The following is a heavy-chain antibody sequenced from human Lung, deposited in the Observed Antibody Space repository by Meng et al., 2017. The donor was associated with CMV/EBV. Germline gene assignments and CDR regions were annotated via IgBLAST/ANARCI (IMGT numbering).Heavy chain of an antibody. V-gene: IGHV1-18*01. CDR3: ARERGYCGTTSCSYYFAY. CDR2: ISPYDGNT. J-gene: IGHJ4*02. Sequence: SVXVSXXASGYTFTSYGIIWVRQAPGQGLEWMGWISPYDGNTNYAQTLQDRVTMTTDTPTSTAYMELRSLRSDDTAVYFCARERGYCGTTSCSYYFAYWAQGPLAPFPS. D-gene: IGHD2-2*01. CDR1: GYTFTSYG.